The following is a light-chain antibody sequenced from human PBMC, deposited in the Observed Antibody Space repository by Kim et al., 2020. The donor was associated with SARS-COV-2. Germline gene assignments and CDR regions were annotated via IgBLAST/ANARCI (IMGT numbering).Light chain of an antibody. CDR1: QTVDRN. Sequence: EIVMTQSPATLSVSPGERVTLSSRASQTVDRNLAWYPQKGGQPPRLLIYRASTRATDIPDRFSGSGSGTEFTLTIHSLRSEDSGNYYCQQFSKWPLTFGGGTKVDIK. CDR3: QQFSKWPLT. CDR2: RAS. J-gene: IGKJ4*01. V-gene: IGKV3-15*01.